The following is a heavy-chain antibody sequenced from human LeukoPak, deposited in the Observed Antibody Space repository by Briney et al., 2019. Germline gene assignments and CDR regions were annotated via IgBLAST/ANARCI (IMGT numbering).Heavy chain of an antibody. V-gene: IGHV3-7*03. J-gene: IGHJ5*02. Sequence: SGGSLRLSCVASGFTFTNYWMNWVRQTPGKGLEWVAYIKPDGSEKYYVDSVKGRFTISRDNAKNSLYLQMDSLRAEDTAVYYCARILAWGQGTLVTVSS. CDR1: GFTFTNYW. CDR2: IKPDGSEK. D-gene: IGHD2-15*01. CDR3: ARILA.